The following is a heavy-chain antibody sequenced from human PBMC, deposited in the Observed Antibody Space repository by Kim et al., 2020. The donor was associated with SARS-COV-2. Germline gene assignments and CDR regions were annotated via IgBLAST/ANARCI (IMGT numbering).Heavy chain of an antibody. CDR2: IYYSGST. V-gene: IGHV4-61*01. J-gene: IGHJ6*02. Sequence: SETLSLTCTVSGGSVSSGSYYWSWIRQPPGKGLEWIGYIYYSGSTNYNPSLKSRVTISVDTSKNQFSLKLSSVTAADTAVYYCARDQRTRAYHYYGMDVWGQGTTVTVSS. CDR3: ARDQRTRAYHYYGMDV. CDR1: GGSVSSGSYY.